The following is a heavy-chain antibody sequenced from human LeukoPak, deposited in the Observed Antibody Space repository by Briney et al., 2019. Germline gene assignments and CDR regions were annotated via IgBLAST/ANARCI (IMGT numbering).Heavy chain of an antibody. V-gene: IGHV1-69*13. D-gene: IGHD3-3*01. J-gene: IGHJ4*02. CDR3: AINGELYDFWSGLNY. CDR1: GGTFSSYA. CDR2: IIPIFGTA. Sequence: VKVSCKASGGTFSSYAISWVRQAPGQGLEWMGRIIPIFGTANYAQKFQGRVTITTDESTSTAYMELSSLRSEDTAVYYCAINGELYDFWSGLNYWGQGTLVIVSS.